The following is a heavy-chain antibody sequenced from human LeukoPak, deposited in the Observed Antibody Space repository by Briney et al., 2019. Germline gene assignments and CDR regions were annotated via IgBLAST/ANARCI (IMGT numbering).Heavy chain of an antibody. D-gene: IGHD3-10*01. Sequence: PGGSLRLSCAASGFTFSSYAMSWVRQAPGKGLEWASAISGSGGSTYYADSVKGRFTISRDNSKNTLYLQMNSLRAEDTAVYYCASCGITMVRGVKYYYYYMDVWGKGTTVTVSS. CDR2: ISGSGGST. CDR3: ASCGITMVRGVKYYYYYMDV. J-gene: IGHJ6*03. V-gene: IGHV3-23*01. CDR1: GFTFSSYA.